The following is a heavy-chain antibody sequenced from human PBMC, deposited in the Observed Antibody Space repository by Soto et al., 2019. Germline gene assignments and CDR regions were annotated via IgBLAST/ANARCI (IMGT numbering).Heavy chain of an antibody. Sequence: SDTMSHICPVSGRSISSSNWWCWVRQPPGKGLEWIGEIYHSGSTNYNPSLKSRVTISVDKSKNQFSLKLSSVTAADTAVYYCARRRLGIAVAGTDYWGQGTLVTVS. CDR1: GRSISSSNW. J-gene: IGHJ4*02. V-gene: IGHV4-4*02. CDR3: ARRRLGIAVAGTDY. D-gene: IGHD6-19*01. CDR2: IYHSGST.